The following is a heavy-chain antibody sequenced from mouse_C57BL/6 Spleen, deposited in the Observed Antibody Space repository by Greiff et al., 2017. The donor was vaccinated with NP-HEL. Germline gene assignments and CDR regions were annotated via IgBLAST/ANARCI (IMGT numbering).Heavy chain of an antibody. CDR1: GYSITSGYY. CDR2: ISYDGSN. V-gene: IGHV3-6*01. J-gene: IGHJ3*01. Sequence: EVKLQESGPGLVKPSQSLSLTCSVTGYSITSGYYWNWIRQFPGNKLEWMGYISYDGSNNYNPSLKNRISITRDTSKNQFFLKLNSVTTEDTATYYCAHGNPLFAYWGQGTLVTVSA. CDR3: AHGNPLFAY. D-gene: IGHD2-1*01.